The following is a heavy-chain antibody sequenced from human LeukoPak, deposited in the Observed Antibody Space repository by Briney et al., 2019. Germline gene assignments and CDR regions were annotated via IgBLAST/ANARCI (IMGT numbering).Heavy chain of an antibody. CDR1: GYTFTGYY. V-gene: IGHV1-2*02. J-gene: IGHJ4*02. Sequence: ASVKVSCKASGYTFTGYYMHWVRQAPGQGLEWMGWINPNSGGTNYAQKLQGRVTMTTDTSTSTAYMELRSLRSDDTAVYYYARGTMVRGVLTISFDYWGQGTLVTVPS. D-gene: IGHD3-10*01. CDR2: INPNSGGT. CDR3: ARGTMVRGVLTISFDY.